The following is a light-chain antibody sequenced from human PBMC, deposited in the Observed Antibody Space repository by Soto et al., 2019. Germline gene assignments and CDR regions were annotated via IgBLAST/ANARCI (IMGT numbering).Light chain of an antibody. V-gene: IGLV4-69*01. J-gene: IGLJ3*02. CDR3: QTWGTGIHWV. Sequence: QAVRTQSPSASASLGASVKLTCTLSSGHSNYAIAWHQQQPEKGPRYLMKLNSDGSHSKGDGIPDRFSGSSSGAERYLTISSLQSEDEADYYCQTWGTGIHWVFGGGTKVTVL. CDR2: LNSDGSH. CDR1: SGHSNYA.